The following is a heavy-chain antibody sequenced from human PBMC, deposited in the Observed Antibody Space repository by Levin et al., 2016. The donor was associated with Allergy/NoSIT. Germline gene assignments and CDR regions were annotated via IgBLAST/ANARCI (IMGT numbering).Heavy chain of an antibody. CDR2: IYPGDSDT. J-gene: IGHJ6*02. CDR3: VRRGKDLSYTLDV. Sequence: GGSLRLSCQGSGYNFNIYWIGWVRQKPGKGPEWMGIIYPGDSDTRYNPSFQGQVTLSVGKSTGTAYLRWSSLKTSDTAIYYCVRRGKDLSYTLDVWGQGTTVTVSS. D-gene: IGHD3-10*01. V-gene: IGHV5-51*01. CDR1: GYNFNIYW.